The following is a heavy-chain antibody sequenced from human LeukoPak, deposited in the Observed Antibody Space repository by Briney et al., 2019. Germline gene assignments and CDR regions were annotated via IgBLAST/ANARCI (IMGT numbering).Heavy chain of an antibody. Sequence: APVKVSCKASGYTFTGYYMHWVRQAPGQGLEWMGWINPNSGGTNYAQKFQGRVTMTRNTSISTAYMELSRLRSDDTAVYYCARDTAMVTGNWFDPWGQGTLVTVSS. V-gene: IGHV1-2*02. D-gene: IGHD5-18*01. CDR2: INPNSGGT. CDR3: ARDTAMVTGNWFDP. CDR1: GYTFTGYY. J-gene: IGHJ5*02.